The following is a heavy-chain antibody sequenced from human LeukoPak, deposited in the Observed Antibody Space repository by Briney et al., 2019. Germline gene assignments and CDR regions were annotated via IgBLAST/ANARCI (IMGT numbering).Heavy chain of an antibody. CDR3: AREGSGWYYFDY. D-gene: IGHD6-19*01. CDR2: INSDGSST. J-gene: IGHJ4*02. V-gene: IGHV3-74*01. Sequence: GGXXRLSCAASGFTFSSYWMHWVRQAPGKGLVWVSRINSDGSSTNYADSVKGRFTISRDNAKNTLYLQMNSLRAEDTAVYYCAREGSGWYYFDYWGQGTLVTVSS. CDR1: GFTFSSYW.